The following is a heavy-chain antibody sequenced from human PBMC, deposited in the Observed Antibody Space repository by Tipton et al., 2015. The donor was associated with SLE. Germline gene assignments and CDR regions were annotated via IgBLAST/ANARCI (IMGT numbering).Heavy chain of an antibody. CDR1: GGSISSGSYY. J-gene: IGHJ6*02. Sequence: TLSLTCTVSGGSISSGSYYWSWIRQPAGKGLEWIGRIYTSGSTNYNPSLKSRVTISVDTSKNQFSLKLSSVTAADTAVYYCARGPTSQYQGGMDVWGQGTTVTVSS. CDR3: ARGPTSQYQGGMDV. V-gene: IGHV4-61*02. CDR2: IYTSGST. D-gene: IGHD2-2*01.